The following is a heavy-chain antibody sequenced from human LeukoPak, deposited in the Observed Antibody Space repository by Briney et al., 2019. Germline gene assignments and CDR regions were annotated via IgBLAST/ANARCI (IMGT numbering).Heavy chain of an antibody. CDR1: GFTFSSYE. J-gene: IGHJ4*02. CDR2: ISTSGSTI. V-gene: IGHV3-48*03. Sequence: GWYLRLSCAASGFTFSSYEMNWVRQAPGKGLYWVSYISTSGSTIYYADSVKGRFTISRDNAKNSLYLQMNRLRAEDTAVYYCATSRGSWPDYFDYWGQGTLVTVSS. D-gene: IGHD6-13*01. CDR3: ATSRGSWPDYFDY.